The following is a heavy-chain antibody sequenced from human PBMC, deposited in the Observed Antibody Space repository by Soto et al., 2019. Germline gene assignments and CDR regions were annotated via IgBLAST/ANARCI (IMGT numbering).Heavy chain of an antibody. CDR2: IYSGGST. D-gene: IGHD6-13*01. Sequence: GGSLRLSCAASGFTVSSNYMSWVRQAPGKGLEWVSVIYSGGSTYYADSVKGRFTMYKNNSKNTLYFQMNSLRDEDTAVYYCARDSRIAAAGNLWRGLGDIYYYYMDVWGKGTTVTVSS. J-gene: IGHJ6*03. CDR1: GFTVSSNY. CDR3: ARDSRIAAAGNLWRGLGDIYYYYMDV. V-gene: IGHV3-66*01.